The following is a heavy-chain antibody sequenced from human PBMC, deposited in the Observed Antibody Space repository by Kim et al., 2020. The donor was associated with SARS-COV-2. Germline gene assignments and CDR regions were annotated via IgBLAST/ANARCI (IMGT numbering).Heavy chain of an antibody. CDR2: INPSGGST. J-gene: IGHJ6*02. V-gene: IGHV1-46*01. D-gene: IGHD4-17*01. CDR3: ARDRSQTTLYYYYGMDV. CDR1: GYTFTSYY. Sequence: ASVKVSCKASGYTFTSYYMHWVRQAPGQGLEWMGIINPSGGSTSYAQKFQGRVTMTRDTSTSTVYMELSSLRSEDTAVYYCARDRSQTTLYYYYGMDVWGQGTTVTVSS.